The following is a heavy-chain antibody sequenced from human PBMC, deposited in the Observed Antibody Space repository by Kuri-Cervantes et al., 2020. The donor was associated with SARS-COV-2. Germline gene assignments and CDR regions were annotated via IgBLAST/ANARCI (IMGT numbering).Heavy chain of an antibody. D-gene: IGHD1-26*01. CDR3: TGGDDY. CDR1: GFTFSGSA. V-gene: IGHV3-73*01. J-gene: IGHJ4*02. CDR2: IRSKANSYAT. Sequence: GESLKISCAASGFTFSGSAMHWVRQASGKGLEWVGRIRSKANSYATAYAASVKGRFTISRDDSKNTAYLQMNSLKTEDTAVYYCTGGDDYWGQGTLVTGSS.